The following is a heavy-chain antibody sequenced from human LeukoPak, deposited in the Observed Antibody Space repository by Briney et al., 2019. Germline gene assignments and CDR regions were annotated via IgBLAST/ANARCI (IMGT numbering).Heavy chain of an antibody. D-gene: IGHD3-3*01. CDR2: MSYDGSNK. J-gene: IGHJ4*02. CDR1: GFTFSSYG. Sequence: PGGSLRLSCAASGFTFSSYGMDWVGQAPGKGLEWVALMSYDGSNKYYADSVKGRFTISRDNSKNTLYLQMNSLRAEDTAVYYCAKLSVPYYDFWSGCFDYWGQGTLVTVSS. CDR3: AKLSVPYYDFWSGCFDY. V-gene: IGHV3-30*18.